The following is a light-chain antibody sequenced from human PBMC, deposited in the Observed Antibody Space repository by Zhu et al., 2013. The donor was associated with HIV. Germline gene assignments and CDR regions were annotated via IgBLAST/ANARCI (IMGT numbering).Light chain of an antibody. V-gene: IGKV3-11*01. CDR3: QQRSEGWT. CDR1: RSIGGS. CDR2: DAS. Sequence: VLTQSPGTLSLSPGERATLFCRASRSIGGSIAWYQQRPGQAPGLLIYDASNRATGIAARFSGSGYGTDFTLTISSLAAEDAATYYCQQRSEGWTFGQGTKVDIK. J-gene: IGKJ1*01.